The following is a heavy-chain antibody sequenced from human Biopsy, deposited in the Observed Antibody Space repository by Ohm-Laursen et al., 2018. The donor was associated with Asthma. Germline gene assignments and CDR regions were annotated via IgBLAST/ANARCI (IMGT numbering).Heavy chain of an antibody. J-gene: IGHJ4*02. D-gene: IGHD3-3*01. V-gene: IGHV3-30*03. CDR3: ASQSSGPDFWSGYYYFDY. Sequence: SLRLSCSASGFTFSSYGMYWVRQAPGKGLEWVAVISYDGSNKYYADSVKGRFTISRDNSKNTLYLQMNSLRAEDTAVYYCASQSSGPDFWSGYYYFDYWGQGTRVTVSS. CDR1: GFTFSSYG. CDR2: ISYDGSNK.